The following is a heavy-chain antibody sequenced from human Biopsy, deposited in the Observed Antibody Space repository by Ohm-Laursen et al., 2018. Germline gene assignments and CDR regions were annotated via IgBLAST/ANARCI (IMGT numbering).Heavy chain of an antibody. Sequence: TLSLTCAVYGGSFSGYYWSWIRQPPGKGLEWIGEINHRGSTNYNPSLKSRVTISVDTSKNQFSLKLRSGTAADTAVYYCARAVDYYDPYYYYGLDVWGQGTTVTVSS. D-gene: IGHD3-16*01. CDR1: GGSFSGYY. CDR2: INHRGST. V-gene: IGHV4-34*01. J-gene: IGHJ6*02. CDR3: ARAVDYYDPYYYYGLDV.